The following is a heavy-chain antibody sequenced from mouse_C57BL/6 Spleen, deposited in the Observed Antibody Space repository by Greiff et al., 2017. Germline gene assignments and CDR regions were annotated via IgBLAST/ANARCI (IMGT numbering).Heavy chain of an antibody. D-gene: IGHD2-3*01. CDR2: IDPSDSYT. V-gene: IGHV1-50*01. Sequence: VQLQQPGAELVKPGASVKLSCKASGYTFTSYWMQWVKQRPGQGLEWIGEIDPSDSYTNYNQKLKGKATLTVGTSSSTAYMQLSSLTSEDSAVYYCARDGYFAYWGQGTLVTVSA. CDR1: GYTFTSYW. CDR3: ARDGYFAY. J-gene: IGHJ3*01.